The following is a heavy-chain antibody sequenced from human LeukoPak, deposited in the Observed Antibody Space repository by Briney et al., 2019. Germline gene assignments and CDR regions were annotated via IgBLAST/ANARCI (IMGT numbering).Heavy chain of an antibody. CDR1: GGSISSNY. CDR3: ARDVRYSYGYYFDY. CDR2: IYYSGST. Sequence: PSETLSLTCTVSGGSISSNYWSWIRQPPGKGLEWIGYIYYSGSTSYNPSLKSRVTISVDTSKNQVSLKLSSVTAADTAVYYCARDVRYSYGYYFDYWGQGTLVTVSS. V-gene: IGHV4-59*01. J-gene: IGHJ4*02. D-gene: IGHD5-18*01.